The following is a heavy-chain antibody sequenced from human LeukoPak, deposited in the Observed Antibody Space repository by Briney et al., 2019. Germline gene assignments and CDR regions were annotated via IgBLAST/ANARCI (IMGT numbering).Heavy chain of an antibody. J-gene: IGHJ4*02. CDR3: ARGGYQADSDFDY. D-gene: IGHD2-2*01. V-gene: IGHV4-59*01. CDR2: IYYSGST. Sequence: SETLSLTCTVSGGSISSYYWSWIRQPPGKGLEWIGYIYYSGSTNYNPSLKSRVTISVDTSKNQFSLKLNSVTAAGTAVYYCARGGYQADSDFDYWGQGTLVTVSS. CDR1: GGSISSYY.